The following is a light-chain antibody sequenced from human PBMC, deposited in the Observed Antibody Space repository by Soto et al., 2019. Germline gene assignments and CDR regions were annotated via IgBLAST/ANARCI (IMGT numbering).Light chain of an antibody. V-gene: IGLV2-11*01. Sequence: QSVLTQPRSVSGSPGQSVTISCTGTSSDVGVYNYVSWYQQHPGKAPQLVIYDVIKRPSGVPYRFSGSKSGNTASLTISGLQAEDEADYYCYSYAGSSLWVFGGGTKLTVL. CDR1: SSDVGVYNY. CDR3: YSYAGSSLWV. J-gene: IGLJ3*02. CDR2: DVI.